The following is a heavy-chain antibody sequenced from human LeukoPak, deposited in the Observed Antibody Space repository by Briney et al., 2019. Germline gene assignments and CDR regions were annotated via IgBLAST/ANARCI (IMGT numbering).Heavy chain of an antibody. CDR3: ARGITGTNNWFDP. J-gene: IGHJ5*02. Sequence: GGSLRLSXAPSGFTVSGNYMSWVRQAPGKGLEWVTLIYSGGGTYYADSVKGRFTISRDNSKNTLYLQMNSLRAEDTAVYYCARGITGTNNWFDPWGQGTLVTVSS. CDR1: GFTVSGNY. V-gene: IGHV3-66*02. CDR2: IYSGGGT. D-gene: IGHD1/OR15-1a*01.